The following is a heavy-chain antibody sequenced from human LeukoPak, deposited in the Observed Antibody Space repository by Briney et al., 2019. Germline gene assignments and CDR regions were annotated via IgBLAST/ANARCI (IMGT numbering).Heavy chain of an antibody. CDR2: IYYSGST. CDR3: ARVREDYDSWKAFDY. V-gene: IGHV4-30-4*01. J-gene: IGHJ4*02. CDR1: GGSISSGGYY. D-gene: IGHD3-3*01. Sequence: PSETLSLTCTVSGGSISSGGYYWSWIRQPPGKGLEWIGYIYYSGSTYYNPSLKSRVTISVDTSKNQFSLKLSSVTAADTAVYYCARVREDYDSWKAFDYWGQGTLVTVSS.